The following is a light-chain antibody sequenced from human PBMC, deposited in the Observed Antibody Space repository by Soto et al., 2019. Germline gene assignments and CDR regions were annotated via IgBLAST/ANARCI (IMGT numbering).Light chain of an antibody. V-gene: IGKV3-11*01. CDR3: QQRSNWPWT. J-gene: IGKJ1*01. CDR2: DAS. CDR1: QSMINS. Sequence: EIVLTQSPVTLSLSPGERATLSCRASQSMINSLAWYQQKPGQSPRLLIYDASNRATGIPARFSGSGSGTDFTLTISSLEPEDFAVYYCQQRSNWPWTFGQGTKVEIK.